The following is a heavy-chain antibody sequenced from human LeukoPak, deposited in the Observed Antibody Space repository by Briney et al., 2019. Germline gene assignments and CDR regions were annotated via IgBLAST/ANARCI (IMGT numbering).Heavy chain of an antibody. J-gene: IGHJ3*02. Sequence: AASVKVSCKASGDTFSSYAISWVRQAPGQGLEWMGGIIPIFGTANYAQKFQGRVTITADKSTSTAYMELSSLRSEDTAVYYCARARDQITMVRGVIITGAFDIWGQGSMVTVSS. CDR1: GDTFSSYA. CDR3: ARARDQITMVRGVIITGAFDI. D-gene: IGHD3-10*01. V-gene: IGHV1-69*06. CDR2: IIPIFGTA.